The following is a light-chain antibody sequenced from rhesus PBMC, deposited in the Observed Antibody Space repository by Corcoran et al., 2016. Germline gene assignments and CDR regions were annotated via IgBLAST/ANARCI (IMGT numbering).Light chain of an antibody. CDR2: KAS. CDR3: QHGYGTPYS. J-gene: IGKJ2*01. Sequence: DIQMTQSPSSLSASVGDRVTITCRASENVNNYLNWYQQKPGKAPKPLIYKASTLQSGVPSRFSGSGSGTEYTFTSSSLQPEDVATYYCQHGYGTPYSFGQGTKVEIK. CDR1: ENVNNY. V-gene: IGKV1-74*01.